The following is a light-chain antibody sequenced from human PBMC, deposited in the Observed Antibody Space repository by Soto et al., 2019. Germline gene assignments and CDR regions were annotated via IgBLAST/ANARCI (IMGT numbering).Light chain of an antibody. V-gene: IGKV3-20*01. CDR2: DAS. Sequence: ETVLTQSPGTLSTRSGERATLSCRARKQVGSNYLAWYQQKPGQAPSLLIYDASNRATGIPARFSGSGSGTDFTLTISSLEPEDFAVYYCQQYGSSRTFGQGTKVDIK. CDR3: QQYGSSRT. CDR1: KQVGSNY. J-gene: IGKJ1*01.